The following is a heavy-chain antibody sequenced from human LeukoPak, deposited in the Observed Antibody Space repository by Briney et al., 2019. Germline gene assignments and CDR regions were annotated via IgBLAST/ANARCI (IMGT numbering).Heavy chain of an antibody. Sequence: GGSLRLSCAASGFTVSGNYMSWVRQAPGKELQWVSIIYSGGSTYYADSVKGRFTISRDNSKNTLYLQMNSLRAEDTAMYYCARGGSISFYYYYMDVWGKGTTVTVS. CDR1: GFTVSGNY. CDR2: IYSGGST. D-gene: IGHD2-2*01. J-gene: IGHJ6*03. CDR3: ARGGSISFYYYYMDV. V-gene: IGHV3-66*02.